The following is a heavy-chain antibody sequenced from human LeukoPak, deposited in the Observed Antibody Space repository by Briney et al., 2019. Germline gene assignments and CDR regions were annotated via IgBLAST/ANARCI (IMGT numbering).Heavy chain of an antibody. Sequence: GASVKVSCKASGYTFTGYYMLWVRQAPGQGLEWMGWINPNSGGTNYAQKFQGRVTMTRDTSISTAYMELSRLRSDDTAVYYCARVGEYQLLFGWFDPWGQGTLVTVSS. D-gene: IGHD2-2*01. J-gene: IGHJ5*02. CDR3: ARVGEYQLLFGWFDP. CDR1: GYTFTGYY. V-gene: IGHV1-2*02. CDR2: INPNSGGT.